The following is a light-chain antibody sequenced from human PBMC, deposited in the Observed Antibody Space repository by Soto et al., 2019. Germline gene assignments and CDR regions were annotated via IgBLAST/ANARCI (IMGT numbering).Light chain of an antibody. V-gene: IGKV1-39*01. CDR3: QQSYGRPPIT. J-gene: IGKJ5*01. CDR2: AAS. CDR1: QSISVY. Sequence: DIQMTQSPSSLSASVVDRVTITCRASQSISVYLNWYQQKPRRAPKLLIYAASTLQSGVPSRFSGSGFGTDFILTISSLQPEDFATYYCQQSYGRPPITFGQGTRLEIK.